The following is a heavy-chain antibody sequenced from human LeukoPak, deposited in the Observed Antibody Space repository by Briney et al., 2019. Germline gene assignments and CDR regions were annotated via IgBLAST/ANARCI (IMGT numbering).Heavy chain of an antibody. J-gene: IGHJ3*02. D-gene: IGHD2-2*01. CDR1: GFTFSSYA. CDR3: ARSRTLIDAFDI. V-gene: IGHV3-30-3*01. CDR2: ISYDGSNK. Sequence: GGSLRLSCAASGFTFSSYAMHWVRQAPVKGLEWVAVISYDGSNKYYADSVKGRFTISRDNSKNTLYLQMNSLRAEDTAVYYCARSRTLIDAFDIWGQGTMVTVSS.